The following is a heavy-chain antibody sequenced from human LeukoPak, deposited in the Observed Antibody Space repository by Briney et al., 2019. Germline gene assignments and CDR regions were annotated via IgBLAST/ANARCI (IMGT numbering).Heavy chain of an antibody. Sequence: GGSLRLSCVGSGFIFSRYSMNWVRQAPGKGLEWISYISSSSGTIYYADSVKGRFTISRDNAKNSLYLQMNSLRAEDTAVYYCALSKTKRAYEIDYWGQGTLVTVSS. CDR1: GFIFSRYS. V-gene: IGHV3-48*01. D-gene: IGHD2-21*01. CDR3: ALSKTKRAYEIDY. J-gene: IGHJ4*02. CDR2: ISSSSGTI.